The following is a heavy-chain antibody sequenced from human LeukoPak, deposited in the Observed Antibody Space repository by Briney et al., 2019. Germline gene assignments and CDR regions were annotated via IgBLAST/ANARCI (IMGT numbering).Heavy chain of an antibody. CDR2: VDTDGSGA. V-gene: IGHV3-74*01. D-gene: IGHD6-19*01. J-gene: IGHJ4*02. Sequence: GGSLRLSCEASGITFNNYWLHWVRQAPGKGLVWVSRVDTDGSGAIYADSVKGRFTVSRDNAKNTLYLQMISLRAEDTAVYHCARGGYSSGLDYWGQGILVTVSS. CDR3: ARGGYSSGLDY. CDR1: GITFNNYW.